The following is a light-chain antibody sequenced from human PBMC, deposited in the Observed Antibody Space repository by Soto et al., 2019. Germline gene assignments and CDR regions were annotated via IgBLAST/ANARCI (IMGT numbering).Light chain of an antibody. CDR1: QSISTW. CDR3: QQYITYSRT. Sequence: DIQMTQSPSTLSTSVGDRVTITCRASQSISTWLAWYQHKPGRAPKLLIYQASSLEGGVPSRFSGSGSGTEFTLTISSLQPDDFATYYCQQYITYSRTFGQGTKVDIK. J-gene: IGKJ1*01. V-gene: IGKV1-5*03. CDR2: QAS.